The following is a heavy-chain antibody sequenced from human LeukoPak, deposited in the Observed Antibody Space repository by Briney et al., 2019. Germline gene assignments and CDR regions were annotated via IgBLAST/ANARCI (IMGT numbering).Heavy chain of an antibody. V-gene: IGHV3-48*04. CDR2: IRGSGSGSGSGM. J-gene: IGHJ4*02. CDR3: ARDNNWGFDF. D-gene: IGHD7-27*01. CDR1: GFVFSDYS. Sequence: HPGGSLRLSCAASGFVFSDYSINWVRQAPGKGLEWVSNIRGSGSGSGSGMYYADSVKGRFTISRDNAKNSLYLQMSSLRAEDTAFYYCARDNNWGFDFWGRGALVTVSS.